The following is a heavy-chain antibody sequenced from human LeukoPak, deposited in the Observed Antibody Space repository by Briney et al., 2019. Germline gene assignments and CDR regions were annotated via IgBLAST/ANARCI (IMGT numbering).Heavy chain of an antibody. D-gene: IGHD3-10*01. Sequence: SETLSLTCTVSGGSISSSSYYWGWIRQPPGKGLEWIGSIYYSGRTYYNPSLKSRVTISVDTSKNQFSLKLSSVTAADTAVYYCARHELWFGEFTYYFDYWGQGTLVTVSS. J-gene: IGHJ4*02. CDR2: IYYSGRT. V-gene: IGHV4-39*01. CDR3: ARHELWFGEFTYYFDY. CDR1: GGSISSSSYY.